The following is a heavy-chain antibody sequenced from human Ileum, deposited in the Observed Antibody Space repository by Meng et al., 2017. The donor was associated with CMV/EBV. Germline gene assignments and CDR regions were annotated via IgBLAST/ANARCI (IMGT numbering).Heavy chain of an antibody. D-gene: IGHD2-2*01. Sequence: ASVKVSCKASGGTFSSYAIRWVRQAPGQGLEWMGWISAYNDNTNYAQKLQGRVTMTTDTSTSTAYMELRSLRSDDTAVYYCARLGYCSSTSCRAYFDYWGQGTLVTVSS. CDR1: GGTFSSYA. V-gene: IGHV1-18*01. CDR3: ARLGYCSSTSCRAYFDY. J-gene: IGHJ4*02. CDR2: ISAYNDNT.